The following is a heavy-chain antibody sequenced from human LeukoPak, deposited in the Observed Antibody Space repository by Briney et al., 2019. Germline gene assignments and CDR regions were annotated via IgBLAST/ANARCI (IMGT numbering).Heavy chain of an antibody. J-gene: IGHJ4*02. V-gene: IGHV4-59*01. Sequence: SETLSLTCTVSGGSISSYYWSWIRQPPGKELEWIRYIYYSGSTNYSPSLKSRVTISVDTSKNQFSLKLSSVTAADTAVYYCARYGLIRGFDYWGQGTLVTVSS. D-gene: IGHD3-16*01. CDR1: GGSISSYY. CDR2: IYYSGST. CDR3: ARYGLIRGFDY.